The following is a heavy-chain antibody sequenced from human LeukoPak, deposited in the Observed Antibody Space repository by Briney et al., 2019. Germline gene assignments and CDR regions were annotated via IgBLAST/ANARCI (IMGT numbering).Heavy chain of an antibody. J-gene: IGHJ4*02. CDR2: ISAYNGDT. V-gene: IGHV1-18*01. D-gene: IGHD3-22*01. CDR3: ARAENYYDSSRYRY. Sequence: ASVKVSFKASGYTFTSYGISWVRQAPGQGLEWMGWISAYNGDTTYAQNLQGRVTMTTDTSTSTAYMELRSLRSDDTAVYYCARAENYYDSSRYRYWGQGTLVTVSS. CDR1: GYTFTSYG.